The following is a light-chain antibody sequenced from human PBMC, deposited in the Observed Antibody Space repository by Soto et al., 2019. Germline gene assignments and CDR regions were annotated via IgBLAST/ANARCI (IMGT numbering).Light chain of an antibody. Sequence: DIPMTQSPSTLSASVGDRVTITCRASQSIGSSLAWYQQKPGKAPNLLISDASNLERGVPSRFSGSGSGTEFTLTIRSLQPDDFATYYCQQYNGYSRTFGQGTKVEIK. V-gene: IGKV1-5*01. CDR3: QQYNGYSRT. CDR1: QSIGSS. CDR2: DAS. J-gene: IGKJ1*01.